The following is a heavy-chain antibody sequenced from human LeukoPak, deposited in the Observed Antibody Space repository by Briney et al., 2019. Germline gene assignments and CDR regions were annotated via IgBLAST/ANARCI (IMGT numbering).Heavy chain of an antibody. CDR2: IIPILGIA. V-gene: IGHV1-69*04. CDR1: GGTFSSYV. D-gene: IGHD5-18*01. J-gene: IGHJ5*02. Sequence: SVKVSCKASGGTFSSYVISWVRQAPGQGLEWMGRIIPILGIANYAQKFQGRVTITADKSTSTAYMELSSLRSEDTAVYYCARDMDTANNWFDPWGQGTLVTVSS. CDR3: ARDMDTANNWFDP.